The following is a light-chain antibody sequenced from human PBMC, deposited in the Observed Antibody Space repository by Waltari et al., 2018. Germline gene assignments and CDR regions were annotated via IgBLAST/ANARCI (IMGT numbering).Light chain of an antibody. CDR2: LNSDGSH. J-gene: IGLJ3*02. Sequence: QLVLTQSPSASASLGASVKLTCTLRSGHSSYAIAWPPQQPEKAPRYLMKLNSDGSHSKGDGIPDRFSGSSAGAERYLSISSLQSEDEADYYCQTWGTGPRVFGGGTKLTVL. CDR1: SGHSSYA. CDR3: QTWGTGPRV. V-gene: IGLV4-69*01.